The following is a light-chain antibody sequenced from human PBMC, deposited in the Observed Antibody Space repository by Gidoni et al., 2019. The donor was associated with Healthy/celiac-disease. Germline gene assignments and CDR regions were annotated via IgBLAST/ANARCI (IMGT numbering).Light chain of an antibody. V-gene: IGKV3-15*01. J-gene: IGKJ1*01. Sequence: EIVMPQSPATLSVSPGERATLPCRASQSVSSNLAWYQQKPGQAPRLLIYGASTRATGIPARFSGSGSGPEFTLTISSLQSEDFAVYYCQQYNNWPPWTFGQGTKVEIK. CDR2: GAS. CDR3: QQYNNWPPWT. CDR1: QSVSSN.